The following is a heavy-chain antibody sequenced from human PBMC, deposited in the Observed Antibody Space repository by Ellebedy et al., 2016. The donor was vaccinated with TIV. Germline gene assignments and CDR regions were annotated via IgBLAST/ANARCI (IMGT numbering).Heavy chain of an antibody. V-gene: IGHV3-11*01. CDR1: GFTLSDYY. Sequence: GGSLRLSXAASGFTLSDYYMTWIRQAPGKGLECVSYITNSGSPIYYADSVEGRFTMSRDNAKNSLFLQLDSLGVEDSAIYYCVRGSALPTTIWNALDIWGQGTMVTVSS. CDR3: VRGSALPTTIWNALDI. J-gene: IGHJ3*02. CDR2: ITNSGSPI. D-gene: IGHD2-2*01.